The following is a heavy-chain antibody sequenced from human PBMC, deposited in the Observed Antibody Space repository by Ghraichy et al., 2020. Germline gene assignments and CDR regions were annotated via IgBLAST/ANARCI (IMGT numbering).Heavy chain of an antibody. CDR3: VPLTIFGVAQLGY. D-gene: IGHD3-3*01. V-gene: IGHV3-23*01. CDR2: ISGSGGST. J-gene: IGHJ4*02. Sequence: GGSLRLSCAASGFTFSSYAMSWVRQAPGKGLEWVSAISGSGGSTYYADSVKGRFTISRDNSKNTLYLQMNSLRAEDTAVYYCVPLTIFGVAQLGYWGQGTLVTVSS. CDR1: GFTFSSYA.